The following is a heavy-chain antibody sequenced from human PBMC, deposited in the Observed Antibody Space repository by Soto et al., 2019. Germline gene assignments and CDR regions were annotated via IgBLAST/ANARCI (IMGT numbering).Heavy chain of an antibody. J-gene: IGHJ4*02. D-gene: IGHD1-7*01. CDR2: IYGGGST. CDR3: AREGVTGTTFEM. CDR1: GFSVSNNY. V-gene: IGHV3-53*01. Sequence: PGGSLRLSCAASGFSVSNNYMSWVRQAPGKGLEWVSVIYGGGSTYYADSVKGRFTISRDNSKNTVSLQMSSLRAEDTAMYYCAREGVTGTTFEMRGQGTLVTVSS.